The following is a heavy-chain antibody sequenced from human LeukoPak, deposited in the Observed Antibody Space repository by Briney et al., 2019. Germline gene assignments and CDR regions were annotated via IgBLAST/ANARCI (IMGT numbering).Heavy chain of an antibody. V-gene: IGHV3-7*03. CDR2: IKEDGSEK. CDR3: AKDTWLVAVGIQVFDY. J-gene: IGHJ4*02. Sequence: GGSLRLSCAASGFSFSSYWMSWVRQPPGKGLEWVANIKEDGSEKNYVDSVKGRFTISRDDAKSSVYLQMISLRAEDTAMYYCAKDTWLVAVGIQVFDYWGQGILVTVSS. CDR1: GFSFSSYW. D-gene: IGHD6-19*01.